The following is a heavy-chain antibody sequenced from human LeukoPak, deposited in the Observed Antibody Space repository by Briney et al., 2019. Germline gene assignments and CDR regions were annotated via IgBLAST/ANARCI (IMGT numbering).Heavy chain of an antibody. CDR3: ARSTYCGGDCGGYY. J-gene: IGHJ4*02. Sequence: SVKVSCKASGGTFSSYAISWVRQAPGQGLEWMGRIITILGIANYAQKFQGRVTITADKSTSTAYMELSSLRSEDTAAYYCARSTYCGGDCGGYYWGQGTLVTVSS. D-gene: IGHD2-21*02. V-gene: IGHV1-69*04. CDR1: GGTFSSYA. CDR2: IITILGIA.